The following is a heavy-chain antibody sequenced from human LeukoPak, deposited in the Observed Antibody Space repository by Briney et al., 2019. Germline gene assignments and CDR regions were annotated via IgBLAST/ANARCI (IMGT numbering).Heavy chain of an antibody. D-gene: IGHD6-13*01. CDR3: AKGRSSSWYDGMDV. Sequence: GGSLRLSCAASGFTFDDYAMHWVRQAPGKGLEWVSGISWNGGSIGYADSVKGRFTISRDNAKNSLYLQMNSLRAEDTALYYCAKGRSSSWYDGMDVWGQGTTVTVSS. CDR1: GFTFDDYA. J-gene: IGHJ6*02. CDR2: ISWNGGSI. V-gene: IGHV3-9*01.